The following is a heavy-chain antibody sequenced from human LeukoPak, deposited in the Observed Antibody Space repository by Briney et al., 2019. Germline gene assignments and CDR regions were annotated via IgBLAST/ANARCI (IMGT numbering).Heavy chain of an antibody. CDR1: GGSISSGDYY. D-gene: IGHD1-14*01. J-gene: IGHJ3*02. Sequence: PSETLSLTCTVSGGSISSGDYYWSWIRQPPGKGLEWIGYIYYSGSTYYNPSLKSRVTISVDTSKNQFSMNLSSVTPAATAVSYCARDPIPTGPTHAFDIWGQGTMVTVFS. V-gene: IGHV4-30-4*01. CDR3: ARDPIPTGPTHAFDI. CDR2: IYYSGST.